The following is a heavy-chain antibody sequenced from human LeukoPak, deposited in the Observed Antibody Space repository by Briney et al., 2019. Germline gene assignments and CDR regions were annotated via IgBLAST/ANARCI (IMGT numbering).Heavy chain of an antibody. CDR3: AKDGGLWVSAHWGDS. V-gene: IGHV3-23*01. CDR2: ITTSDGNT. Sequence: GGSLRLSCAASGFPFSAYGMGWVRQAPGKGLEWVSTITTSDGNTYYADSVKGRFTVSRDNSKNTLFLQMNSLRAEDTAVYYCAKDGGLWVSAHWGDSWGRGTLVTVSS. CDR1: GFPFSAYG. J-gene: IGHJ4*02. D-gene: IGHD7-27*01.